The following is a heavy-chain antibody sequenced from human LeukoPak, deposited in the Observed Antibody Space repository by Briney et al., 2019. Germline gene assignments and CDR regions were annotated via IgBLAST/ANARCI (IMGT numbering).Heavy chain of an antibody. CDR1: GYSFTSYW. D-gene: IGHD2-21*01. CDR3: ARQGSAYCGGDCFTGFDP. V-gene: IGHV5-51*01. CDR2: IYPGDSDT. J-gene: IGHJ5*02. Sequence: GESLKISCKGSGYSFTSYWIGWVRQMPGKGLEWMGIIYPGDSDTRYSPSFQGQVTISADKSISTAYLQWSSLKALDTAMYYCARQGSAYCGGDCFTGFDPWGQGTLVTVSS.